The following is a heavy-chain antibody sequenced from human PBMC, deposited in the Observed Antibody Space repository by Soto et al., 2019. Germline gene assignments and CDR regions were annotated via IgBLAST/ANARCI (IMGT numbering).Heavy chain of an antibody. D-gene: IGHD3-22*01. CDR3: AREAIIVIAAPEYYFDY. CDR1: GFTFSSYA. J-gene: IGHJ4*02. CDR2: ISSNGGST. Sequence: GGSLRLSCAASGFTFSSYAMHWVRQAPGKGLEYVSAISSNGGSTYYANSVKGRFTISRDNSKNTLYLQMDSLRAEDTAVYYCAREAIIVIAAPEYYFDYWGQGTLVTVSS. V-gene: IGHV3-64*01.